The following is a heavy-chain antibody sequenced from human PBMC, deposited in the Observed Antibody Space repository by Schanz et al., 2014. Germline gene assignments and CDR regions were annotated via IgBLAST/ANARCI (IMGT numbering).Heavy chain of an antibody. CDR2: IWYDGSNK. CDR3: ARDHATESYYSAGPPMDY. V-gene: IGHV3-33*01. CDR1: GFTFSSYG. D-gene: IGHD1-26*01. Sequence: QVQLVESGGGVVQPGRSLRLSCAASGFTFSSYGMHWVRQAPGKGLEWVAVIWYDGSNKYYADSVKGRFTISRDNSKNTLFLQMNSLRAEDTAVYYCARDHATESYYSAGPPMDYWGQGTLVTVSS. J-gene: IGHJ4*02.